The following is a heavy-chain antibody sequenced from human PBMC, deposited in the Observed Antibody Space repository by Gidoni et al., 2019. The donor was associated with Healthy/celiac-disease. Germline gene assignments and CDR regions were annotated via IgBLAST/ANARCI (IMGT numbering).Heavy chain of an antibody. D-gene: IGHD3-22*01. CDR1: GYTVTSYD. J-gene: IGHJ4*02. CDR2: MNPNSGNT. CDR3: ARGAPIFYYDSSGYYYFDY. V-gene: IGHV1-8*01. Sequence: QVKLVQSGAEVKKPGDSVKVSCKASGYTVTSYDINWVRQATGQGLEWMGWMNPNSGNTGYAQKFQGRVTMTRNTSISTAYMKLSSLRSEDTAVYYCARGAPIFYYDSSGYYYFDYWGQGTLVTVSS.